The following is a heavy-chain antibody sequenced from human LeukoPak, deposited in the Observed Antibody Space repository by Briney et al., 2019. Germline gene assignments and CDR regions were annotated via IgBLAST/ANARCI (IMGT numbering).Heavy chain of an antibody. CDR1: GSTFSSYW. J-gene: IGHJ3*02. D-gene: IGHD2-21*02. CDR2: IKQDASEE. CDR3: ARYCGGDCYSPHDAFDI. V-gene: IGHV3-7*04. Sequence: PGGSLRLSCAASGSTFSSYWMSWVRQAPGKGLEWVANIKQDASEEYYVASVKGRFTISRDNAKNSLYLQMNSLSAEDTAVYYCARYCGGDCYSPHDAFDIWGQGTMVTVSS.